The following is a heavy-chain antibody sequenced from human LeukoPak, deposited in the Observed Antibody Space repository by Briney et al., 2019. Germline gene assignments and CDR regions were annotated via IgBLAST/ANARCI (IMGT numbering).Heavy chain of an antibody. V-gene: IGHV4-59*01. CDR2: IYYSGST. CDR1: GGSISSYY. J-gene: IGHJ5*02. CDR3: ARGGDFWSDGFDP. Sequence: SETLSLTCTVSGGSISSYYWSWIRQPPGKGLEWIGYIYYSGSTNYNPSLKSRVTISVDTSKNQFSLKLSSVTAADTAVYYCARGGDFWSDGFDPWAREPWSPSPQ. D-gene: IGHD3-3*01.